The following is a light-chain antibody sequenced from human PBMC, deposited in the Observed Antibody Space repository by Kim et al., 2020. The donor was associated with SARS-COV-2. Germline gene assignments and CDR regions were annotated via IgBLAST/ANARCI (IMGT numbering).Light chain of an antibody. J-gene: IGLJ3*02. CDR2: SNN. V-gene: IGLV1-44*01. Sequence: QSVLTQPPSASGTPGQRVTISCSGSSSNIGSNNVVWYQQLPGAAPNRLIYSNNQRPSGIPDRFSGSRSGTSASLAISGLQSGDEADYYCAVWDDSLKQGVFGGGTQLTVL. CDR1: SSNIGSNN. CDR3: AVWDDSLKQGV.